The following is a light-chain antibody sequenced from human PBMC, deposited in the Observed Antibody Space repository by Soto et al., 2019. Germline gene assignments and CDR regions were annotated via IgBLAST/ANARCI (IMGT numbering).Light chain of an antibody. Sequence: QSVVTQPPSASGTPGQRVTISCSGSNANIGSNTVNWYQQVPGTAPKLLIYTDNLRPSGVPDRFSGSRSGTSASLAVSGLQSEDEADYYCAAWDDSLKGVVFGGGTKVTVL. CDR2: TDN. CDR3: AAWDDSLKGVV. CDR1: NANIGSNT. J-gene: IGLJ2*01. V-gene: IGLV1-44*01.